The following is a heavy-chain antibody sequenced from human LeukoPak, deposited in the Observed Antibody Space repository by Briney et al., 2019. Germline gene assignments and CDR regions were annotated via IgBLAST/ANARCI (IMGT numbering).Heavy chain of an antibody. V-gene: IGHV4-59*01. CDR1: GGSISSYY. D-gene: IGHD5-18*01. Sequence: SETLSLTCTVSGGSISSYYWSWIRQPPGRGLEWIGYIYYSGSTNYNPSLKSRVTISVDTSKNQFSLKLSSVTAADTAVYYCARGGYSYGYFDYWGQGTLVTVSS. CDR2: IYYSGST. J-gene: IGHJ4*02. CDR3: ARGGYSYGYFDY.